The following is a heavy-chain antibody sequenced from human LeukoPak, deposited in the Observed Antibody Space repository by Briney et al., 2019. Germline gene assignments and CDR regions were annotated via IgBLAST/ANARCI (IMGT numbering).Heavy chain of an antibody. D-gene: IGHD3-9*01. CDR3: ARGSLGVYDILTGYYDYYYYMDV. Sequence: GGSLRLSCAASGFTFSSYAMHWVRQAPGKGLEWVAVISYDGSNKYYADSVKGRFTISRDNSKNTLYLQMNSLRAEDTAVYYCARGSLGVYDILTGYYDYYYYMDVWGKGTTVTISS. J-gene: IGHJ6*03. CDR2: ISYDGSNK. V-gene: IGHV3-30*04. CDR1: GFTFSSYA.